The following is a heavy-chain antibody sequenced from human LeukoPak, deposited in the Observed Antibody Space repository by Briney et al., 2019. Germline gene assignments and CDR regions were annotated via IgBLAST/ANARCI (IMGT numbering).Heavy chain of an antibody. J-gene: IGHJ4*02. V-gene: IGHV1-18*01. CDR2: ISAYNGNT. CDR1: GYTFTSYG. D-gene: IGHD3-9*01. Sequence: ASVKVSCNAAGYTFTSYGISWGRRPPGEGLEWMGWISAYNGNTNYAQKLQGRVTMTTDTSTSTAYMELRSLRSDDTAVYYCAREDYDILTGYAYWGQGTLVTVSS. CDR3: AREDYDILTGYAY.